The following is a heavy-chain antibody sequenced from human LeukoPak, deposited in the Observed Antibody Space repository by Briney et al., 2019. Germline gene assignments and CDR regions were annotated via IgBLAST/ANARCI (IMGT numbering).Heavy chain of an antibody. J-gene: IGHJ3*02. CDR2: IYYTGST. CDR1: GGSISSYY. CDR3: ARDRVDTANDAFDI. Sequence: SETLSLTCTVSGGSISSYYWSWVRQSPGKGLEWIGYIYYTGSTNYNPSLKSRVTISVDTSKNQFSLKLSSVTAADTAVYYCARDRVDTANDAFDIWGQGTMVTVSS. V-gene: IGHV4-59*12. D-gene: IGHD5-18*01.